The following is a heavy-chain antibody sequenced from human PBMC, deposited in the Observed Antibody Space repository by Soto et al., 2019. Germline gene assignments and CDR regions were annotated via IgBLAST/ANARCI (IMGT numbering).Heavy chain of an antibody. V-gene: IGHV1-2*02. J-gene: IGHJ6*02. D-gene: IGHD6-6*01. CDR1: GYTFSDYQ. CDR3: ARDKSLVYGMDV. CDR2: INPNSGVT. Sequence: GASVKVSCKASGYTFSDYQLHWVRQAPGQWLEWMGWINPNSGVTKSARKFQGRITMTRDTPINTAYMELSSLKSDDTAVYYCARDKSLVYGMDVWGQGTTVTVSS.